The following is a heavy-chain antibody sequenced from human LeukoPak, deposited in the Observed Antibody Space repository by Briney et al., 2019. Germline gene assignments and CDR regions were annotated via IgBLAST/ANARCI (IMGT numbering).Heavy chain of an antibody. CDR1: GFTFSTYS. Sequence: GGSLRLSCAASGFTFSTYSMNWVRQAQGKGLEWISYISSSSRTMYYADSVKGRFTISRDNAKKSLYLQMDSLRAEDTAVYYCARDLGLYDYGGNIDYWGQGTLVTVSS. J-gene: IGHJ4*02. CDR3: ARDLGLYDYGGNIDY. D-gene: IGHD4-23*01. CDR2: ISSSSRTM. V-gene: IGHV3-48*04.